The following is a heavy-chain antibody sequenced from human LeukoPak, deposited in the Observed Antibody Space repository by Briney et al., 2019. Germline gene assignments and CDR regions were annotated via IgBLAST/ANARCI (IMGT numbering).Heavy chain of an antibody. Sequence: SETLSLTCTVSGGSISSYYWSWIRQPAGKGLEWIGRIYTSGSTNYNPSLKSRVTMSVDTSKNQFSLKLSSVTAADTAVYYCARDHCSGGSCHLDPLDYWGQGTLVTVSS. D-gene: IGHD2-15*01. V-gene: IGHV4-4*07. CDR1: GGSISSYY. CDR2: IYTSGST. CDR3: ARDHCSGGSCHLDPLDY. J-gene: IGHJ4*02.